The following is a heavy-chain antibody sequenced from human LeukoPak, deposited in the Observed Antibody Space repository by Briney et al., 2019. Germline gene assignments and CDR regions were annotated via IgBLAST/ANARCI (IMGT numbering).Heavy chain of an antibody. D-gene: IGHD4-23*01. Sequence: GGSLRLSCAASGFTFSSYWMHWVRQAPGKGLVWVSRINSDGSSTSYADSVKGRFTISRDNAKNTLYLQMNSLRAEDTAVYYCARDVRWPAPLDAFDIWGQGTMVTVSS. CDR3: ARDVRWPAPLDAFDI. V-gene: IGHV3-74*01. CDR2: INSDGSST. J-gene: IGHJ3*02. CDR1: GFTFSSYW.